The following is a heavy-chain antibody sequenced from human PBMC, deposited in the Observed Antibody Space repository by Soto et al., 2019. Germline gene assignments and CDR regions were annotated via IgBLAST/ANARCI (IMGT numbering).Heavy chain of an antibody. CDR2: IKSKTDGGTT. V-gene: IGHV3-15*01. CDR1: GFTFSNAW. J-gene: IGHJ4*02. CDR3: TTDRCGGDCYVIDY. Sequence: EVQLVESGGGLVKPGGSLRLSCAASGFTFSNAWMSWVRQAPGKGLEWVGRIKSKTDGGTTDYAAPVKGRFTISRDDSKNTLYLQMYSLKTEDTAVYYCTTDRCGGDCYVIDYWGQGTLVTFSS. D-gene: IGHD2-21*01.